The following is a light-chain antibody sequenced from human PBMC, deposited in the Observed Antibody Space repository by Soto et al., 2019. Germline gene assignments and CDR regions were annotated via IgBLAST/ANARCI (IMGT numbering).Light chain of an antibody. CDR1: NSNMGRNS. J-gene: IGLJ2*01. CDR3: AVWNNSVNGVA. V-gene: IGLV1-47*01. CDR2: WND. Sequence: QSVLNQTPSASGAPGQRVTISCSGSNSNMGRNSVYWYQQVPGTAPKLLMYWNDVRHSGVPDRFTGSKSGTSAALAISGLRSEDEADYYGAVWNNSVNGVAFGGGTKLTVL.